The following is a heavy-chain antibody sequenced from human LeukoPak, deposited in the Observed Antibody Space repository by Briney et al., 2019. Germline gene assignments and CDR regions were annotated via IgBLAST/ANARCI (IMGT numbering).Heavy chain of an antibody. D-gene: IGHD3-10*01. CDR1: GGSISSYY. CDR3: AKEAPEVTYYYGSGSYFPPYY. J-gene: IGHJ4*02. CDR2: IYYSGST. Sequence: KPSETLSLTCTVSGGSISSYYWSWIRQPPGKGLEWIGYIYYSGSTNYNPSLKSRVTISVDTSKNQFSLKLSSVTAEDTAVYYCAKEAPEVTYYYGSGSYFPPYYWGQGTLVTVSS. V-gene: IGHV4-59*12.